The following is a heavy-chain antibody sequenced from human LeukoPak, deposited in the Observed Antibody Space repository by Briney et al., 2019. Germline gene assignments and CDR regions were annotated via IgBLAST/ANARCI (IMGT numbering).Heavy chain of an antibody. CDR1: GFSFSNRG. J-gene: IGHJ5*02. D-gene: IGHD3-10*01. Sequence: GGSLRLSCAASGFSFSNRGMHWVRQAPGKRLEWVAVIWDDGNNKTYANSVNGRFTISRDNSENTLYLQMNGLTAEDTAMYYCARDSYQDYYGRFDPWGQGTLVIVSS. CDR2: IWDDGNNK. CDR3: ARDSYQDYYGRFDP. V-gene: IGHV3-33*01.